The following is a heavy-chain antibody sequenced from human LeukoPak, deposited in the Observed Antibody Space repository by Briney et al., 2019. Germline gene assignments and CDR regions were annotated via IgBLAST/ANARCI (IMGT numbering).Heavy chain of an antibody. CDR1: GGSISSGGYY. CDR2: IYYSGST. Sequence: SETLFLTCTVSGGSISSGGYYGSWIRQHPGRGLEWIGYIYYSGSTYYNPSLKSRVTISVDTSKNQFSLKLSSVTAAGTAVYYCARDGRGIAVAGFHYWGQGTLVTVSS. CDR3: ARDGRGIAVAGFHY. D-gene: IGHD6-13*01. J-gene: IGHJ4*02. V-gene: IGHV4-31*03.